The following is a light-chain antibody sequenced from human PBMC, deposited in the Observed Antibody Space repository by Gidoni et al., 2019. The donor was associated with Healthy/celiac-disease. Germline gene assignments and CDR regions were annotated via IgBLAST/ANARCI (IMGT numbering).Light chain of an antibody. V-gene: IGKV1-33*01. CDR1: QDISNY. CDR3: QQDDNLPPYT. CDR2: DAS. Sequence: DIQMTQSPSSLSASVGDRVTITCQASQDISNYLNWYQQKPGKAPKLLIYDASNLETGVPSRFSGSGSGTDLTFTISSLQPEDIATYYCQQDDNLPPYTFGGGTKVEIK. J-gene: IGKJ4*01.